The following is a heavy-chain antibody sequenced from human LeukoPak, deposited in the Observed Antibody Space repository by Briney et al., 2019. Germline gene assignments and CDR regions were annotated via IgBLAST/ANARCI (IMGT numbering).Heavy chain of an antibody. CDR2: ISSSSSYI. CDR1: GFTFSSYS. V-gene: IGHV3-21*01. Sequence: GGSLRLSCAASGFTFSSYSMNWVRQAPGKGLEWVSSISSSSSYIYYADSVKGRFTISRDNAKNSLYLQMNSLRAEDTAVYYCARVDGSSSSEDYYYYYMDVWGQGTTVTVSS. CDR3: ARVDGSSSSEDYYYYYMDV. D-gene: IGHD6-6*01. J-gene: IGHJ6*03.